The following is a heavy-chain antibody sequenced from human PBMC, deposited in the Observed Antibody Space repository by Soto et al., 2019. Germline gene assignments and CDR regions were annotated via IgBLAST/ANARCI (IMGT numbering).Heavy chain of an antibody. CDR3: VRRHVSATGIDWFDP. Sequence: ASVKVSCKASGYTFTSYGIHWVRQAPGQRLEWMGWINAANGDTKYSPKFQGRVTITRDTSASTAYVELSSLRSEDTAVYYCVRRHVSATGIDWFDPWGQGTLVTVSS. V-gene: IGHV1-3*01. CDR1: GYTFTSYG. J-gene: IGHJ5*02. D-gene: IGHD6-13*01. CDR2: INAANGDT.